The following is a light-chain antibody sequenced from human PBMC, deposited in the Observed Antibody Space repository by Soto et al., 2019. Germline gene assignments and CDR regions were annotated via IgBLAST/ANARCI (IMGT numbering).Light chain of an antibody. V-gene: IGKV2-28*01. Sequence: DIVMTQSPLSLPVTPGEAASISCRSSPSLLHSDGYNYLDWYLQKPGQSPQVLIYLGSNRASGVPDRFSGSGSGTDFTLKISRVEAEDVGVYFCMQALQTPLTFGQGTKVDIK. J-gene: IGKJ1*01. CDR1: PSLLHSDGYNY. CDR2: LGS. CDR3: MQALQTPLT.